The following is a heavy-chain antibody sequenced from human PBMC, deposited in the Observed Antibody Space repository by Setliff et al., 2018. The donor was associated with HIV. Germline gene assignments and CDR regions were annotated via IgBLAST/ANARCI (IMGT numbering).Heavy chain of an antibody. CDR1: GYTFTSYG. CDR2: ISAYNGNT. Sequence: GASVKVSCKASGYTFTSYGISWVRQAPGQGLEWMGWISAYNGNTNYAQKLQGRLTMTRNTSISTAYMELSGLISEDAAVYYCARAGGLRMDRGVVSDYWGQGTPVTVS. J-gene: IGHJ4*02. D-gene: IGHD3-10*01. V-gene: IGHV1-18*01. CDR3: ARAGGLRMDRGVVSDY.